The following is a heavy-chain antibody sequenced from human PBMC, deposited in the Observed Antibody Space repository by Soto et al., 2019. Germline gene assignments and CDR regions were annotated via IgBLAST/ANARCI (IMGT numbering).Heavy chain of an antibody. CDR2: IDPSDSYT. D-gene: IGHD2-15*01. Sequence: EVQLVQSGAEVKKPGESLRISCKGSGYSFTSYWISWVRQMPGKGLEWMGRIDPSDSYTNYSPSFQGHVTISADKSISTAYLQWSSLKASDTAMYYCARRLGYCSGGSCLGQGHWFDPWGQGTLVTVSS. J-gene: IGHJ5*02. V-gene: IGHV5-10-1*03. CDR1: GYSFTSYW. CDR3: ARRLGYCSGGSCLGQGHWFDP.